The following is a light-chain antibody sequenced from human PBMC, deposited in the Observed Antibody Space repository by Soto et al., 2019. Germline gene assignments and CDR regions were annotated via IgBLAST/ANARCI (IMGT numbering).Light chain of an antibody. J-gene: IGLJ2*01. CDR1: SGDVGTYNL. CDR2: EVN. V-gene: IGLV2-23*02. CDR3: CSYAGRSNVV. Sequence: QSALTQPASVSGSPGQSITISCTGTSGDVGTYNLVSWYQQHPGRAPKLIIFEVNKRPSGVSNRLSGSKSGNTASLAISGLQADDEADYHCCSYAGRSNVVFGGGTKVTVL.